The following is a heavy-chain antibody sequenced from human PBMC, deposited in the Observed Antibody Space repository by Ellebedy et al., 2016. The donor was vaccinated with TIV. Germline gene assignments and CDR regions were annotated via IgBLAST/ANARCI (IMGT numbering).Heavy chain of an antibody. Sequence: GGSLRLXCAASGFTFSSYSMNWVRQVPGKGLEWVSYISSSSCTIYYADSVKGRFTISRDNAKNSLYLQMNSLRAEDTAVYYCARELATIRSDYWGQGALVTVSS. V-gene: IGHV3-48*04. CDR2: ISSSSCTI. CDR3: ARELATIRSDY. D-gene: IGHD5-12*01. J-gene: IGHJ4*02. CDR1: GFTFSSYS.